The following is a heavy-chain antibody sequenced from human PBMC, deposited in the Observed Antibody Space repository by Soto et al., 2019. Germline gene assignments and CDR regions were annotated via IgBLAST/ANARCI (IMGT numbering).Heavy chain of an antibody. V-gene: IGHV1-18*01. J-gene: IGHJ6*03. CDR2: ISAYNGNT. Sequence: ASVKVSCKASGYTFTSYGISWVRQAPGQGLEWMGWISAYNGNTNYAQKLQGRVTMTTDTSTSTAYMELRSLRSDDTAVYYCARANGDPALGYYYYYMDVRGKRTTVTVSS. CDR1: GYTFTSYG. CDR3: ARANGDPALGYYYYYMDV. D-gene: IGHD4-17*01.